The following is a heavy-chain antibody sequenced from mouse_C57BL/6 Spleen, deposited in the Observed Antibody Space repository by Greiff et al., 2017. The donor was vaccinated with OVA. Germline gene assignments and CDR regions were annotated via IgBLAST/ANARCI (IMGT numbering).Heavy chain of an antibody. Sequence: VQLQQPGAELVRPGSSVKLSCKASGYTFTSYWMDWVKQRPGQGLEWIGNIYPSDSETHYNQKFKDKATLTVDKSSSTAYMQLSSLTSEDSAVYYCARGITTVVATFHWYFDVWGTGTTVTVSS. D-gene: IGHD1-1*01. CDR3: ARGITTVVATFHWYFDV. J-gene: IGHJ1*03. V-gene: IGHV1-61*01. CDR2: IYPSDSET. CDR1: GYTFTSYW.